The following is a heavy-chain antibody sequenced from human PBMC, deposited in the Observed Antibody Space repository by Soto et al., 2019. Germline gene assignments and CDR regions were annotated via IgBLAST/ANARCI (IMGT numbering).Heavy chain of an antibody. J-gene: IGHJ4*02. CDR1: GYTFTSYA. CDR2: INAGNGNT. V-gene: IGHV1-3*01. Sequence: GASVKVSCKASGYTFTSYAMHWVRQAPGQRLEWMGWINAGNGNTKYAQKLQGRVTMTTDTSTSTAYMELRSLRSEDTAVYYCARFSPSVRGGPTYFDYWGQGTLVTVSS. D-gene: IGHD2-15*01. CDR3: ARFSPSVRGGPTYFDY.